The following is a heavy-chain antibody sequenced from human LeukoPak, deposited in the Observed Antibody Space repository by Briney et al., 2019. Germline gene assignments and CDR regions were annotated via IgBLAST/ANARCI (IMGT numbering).Heavy chain of an antibody. CDR1: GFTVSNNF. D-gene: IGHD2-2*01. V-gene: IGHV3-53*01. CDR3: AKDFAPAAMPRWDFDY. CDR2: IYSGGST. Sequence: GGSLRLSCAASGFTVSNNFMSWVRQAPGKGLEWVSLIYSGGSTYYADSVKGRFTISRDNSKNTLYLQMNSLRAEDTAVYYCAKDFAPAAMPRWDFDYWGQGTLVTVSS. J-gene: IGHJ4*02.